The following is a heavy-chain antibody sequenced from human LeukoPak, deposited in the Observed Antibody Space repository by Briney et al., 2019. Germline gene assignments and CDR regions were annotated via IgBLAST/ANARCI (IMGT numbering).Heavy chain of an antibody. CDR2: TSYNGNT. Sequence: GESLKISCQGSGYSFTSYWIGWVRQAPGLGLEWMGWTSYNGNTNYAQKFQDRVTMTTDTSTTTAYMELRSLESDDTAVYYCARHSGSGWQALGYWGQGTLVTVSS. CDR1: GYSFTSYW. V-gene: IGHV1-18*04. J-gene: IGHJ4*02. D-gene: IGHD6-19*01. CDR3: ARHSGSGWQALGY.